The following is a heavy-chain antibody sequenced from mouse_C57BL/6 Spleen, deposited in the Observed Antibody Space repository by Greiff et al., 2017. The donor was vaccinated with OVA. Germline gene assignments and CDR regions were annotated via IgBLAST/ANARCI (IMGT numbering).Heavy chain of an antibody. Sequence: EVKVEESGPGLVKPSQSLSLTCSVTGYSITSGYYWNWIRQFPGNKLEWMGYISYDGSNNYNPSLKNRISITRDTSKNQFFLKLNSVTTEDTATYYCARDRDYAPMYYWGQGTSVTVSS. J-gene: IGHJ4*01. CDR3: ARDRDYAPMYY. CDR1: GYSITSGYY. CDR2: ISYDGSN. V-gene: IGHV3-6*01. D-gene: IGHD2-4*01.